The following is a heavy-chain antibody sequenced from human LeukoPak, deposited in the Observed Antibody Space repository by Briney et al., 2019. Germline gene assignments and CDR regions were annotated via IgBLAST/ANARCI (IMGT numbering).Heavy chain of an antibody. D-gene: IGHD3-22*01. Sequence: GGSLRLSCAAPGFTFSSHDMHWVRQATGKGLEWVSGIGTAGDTHYPGSVKGRFTISRENAKNSLYLQMNSLRAGDTAIYYCARASSGLDYWGQGILVTVSS. CDR3: ARASSGLDY. J-gene: IGHJ4*02. CDR2: IGTAGDT. CDR1: GFTFSSHD. V-gene: IGHV3-13*01.